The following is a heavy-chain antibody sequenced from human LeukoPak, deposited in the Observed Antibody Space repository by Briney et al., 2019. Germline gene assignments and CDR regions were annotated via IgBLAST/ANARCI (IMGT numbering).Heavy chain of an antibody. Sequence: GGSLRLSCAASGFTFSMSWMAWVRQAPGKEPEWVSAVSSSSDYIYYADSVRGRFTISRDNAKNSLYLQMNSLRAEDTAVYYCARDIVGATGDAFDIWGQGTMVTVSS. CDR3: ARDIVGATGDAFDI. CDR1: GFTFSMSW. V-gene: IGHV3-21*01. CDR2: VSSSSDYI. D-gene: IGHD1-26*01. J-gene: IGHJ3*02.